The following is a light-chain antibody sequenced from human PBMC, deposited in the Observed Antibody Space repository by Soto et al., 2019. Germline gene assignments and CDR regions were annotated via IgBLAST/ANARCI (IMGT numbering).Light chain of an antibody. CDR2: LGS. CDR3: MQALQVPHT. J-gene: IGKJ2*01. V-gene: IGKV2-28*01. CDR1: QSLLYSNGYNY. Sequence: DIVMTQSPLSLPVTPGEPASISCRSSQSLLYSNGYNYLDWYLQKPGQSLQLLIYLGSNRASGVPDRFSGSASGTDFTLKISRVEAEDVGVYYCMQALQVPHTFGQGTKLEIK.